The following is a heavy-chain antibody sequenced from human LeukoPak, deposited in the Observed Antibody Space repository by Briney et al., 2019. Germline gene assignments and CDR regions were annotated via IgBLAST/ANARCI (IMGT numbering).Heavy chain of an antibody. J-gene: IGHJ4*02. CDR2: ISGSDGGT. V-gene: IGHV3-23*01. CDR1: GFTFSSYA. Sequence: GGSLRLSCAASGFTFSSYALSWVRQAPGKGLEWVSVISGSDGGTYYADSVKGRFTISRDNSQNTLYLQMSSLRAEDTAVYYCAKGRGEYYDSSGYYYDYWGQGTLVTVSS. D-gene: IGHD3-22*01. CDR3: AKGRGEYYDSSGYYYDY.